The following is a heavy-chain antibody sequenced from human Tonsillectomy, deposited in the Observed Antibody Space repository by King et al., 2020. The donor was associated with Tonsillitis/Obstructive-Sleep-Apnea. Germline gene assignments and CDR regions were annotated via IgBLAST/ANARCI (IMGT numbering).Heavy chain of an antibody. J-gene: IGHJ6*03. D-gene: IGHD1-26*01. CDR2: IYPGDSDT. V-gene: IGHV5-51*01. CDR1: GYSFTSYW. Sequence: QLVQSGAEVKKPGESLKISCKGSGYSFTSYWIGWVRQMPGKGLEWMGIIYPGDSDTRYSPSFQGQVTISADKSISTAYLQWSSLKASDTAMYYCARHMGGRGGSYYRGTDYYYYYMDVWGKGTTVTVSS. CDR3: ARHMGGRGGSYYRGTDYYYYYMDV.